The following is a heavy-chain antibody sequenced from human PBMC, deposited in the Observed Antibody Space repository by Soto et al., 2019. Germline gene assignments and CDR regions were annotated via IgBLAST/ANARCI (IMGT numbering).Heavy chain of an antibody. CDR1: GFTVSSNY. V-gene: IGHV3-66*01. D-gene: IGHD6-13*01. CDR3: AGLSSSWRPDYYYYMDV. Sequence: EVQLVESGGGLVQPGGSLRLSCAASGFTVSSNYMSWVRQAPGKGLEWVSVIYSGGSTYYADSVKGRFTISRDNSKNTLYLQMNSLSAEDTAVYYCAGLSSSWRPDYYYYMDVWGKGTTVTVSS. J-gene: IGHJ6*03. CDR2: IYSGGST.